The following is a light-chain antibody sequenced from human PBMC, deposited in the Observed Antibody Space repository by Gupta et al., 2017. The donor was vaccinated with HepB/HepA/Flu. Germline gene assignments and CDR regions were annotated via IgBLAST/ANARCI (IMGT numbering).Light chain of an antibody. CDR2: LNN. V-gene: IGLV1-44*01. J-gene: IGLJ2*01. CDR1: SSNIGTNT. Sequence: QSVLRQPPSASGTPGQSVTIPCSGTSSNIGTNTVNWYQQFPGSAPRLLIGLNNQRPSGASDRFSGSKSGTSASLAINGVQSEDEATYFCSLWDASRQVVFSGGTKLTVL. CDR3: SLWDASRQVV.